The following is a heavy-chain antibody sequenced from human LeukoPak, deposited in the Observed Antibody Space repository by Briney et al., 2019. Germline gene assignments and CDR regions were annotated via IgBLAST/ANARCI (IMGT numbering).Heavy chain of an antibody. Sequence: GGSLRLSCAASGFIFSSYGMHWVRQAPGKGLEWVAVIWYDGSNKYYADSVKGRFTISRDNSKNTLYLQMNSLRAEDTAVYYCARDNMGIAAAGDYCGQGTLVTVSS. CDR2: IWYDGSNK. CDR1: GFIFSSYG. CDR3: ARDNMGIAAAGDY. J-gene: IGHJ4*02. V-gene: IGHV3-33*01. D-gene: IGHD6-13*01.